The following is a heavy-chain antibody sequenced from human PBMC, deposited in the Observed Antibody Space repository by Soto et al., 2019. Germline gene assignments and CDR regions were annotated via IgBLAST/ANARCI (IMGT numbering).Heavy chain of an antibody. D-gene: IGHD6-13*01. CDR2: VYTSGYS. CDR3: AREPTTAGTVNWFDP. CDR1: GDSISSDY. V-gene: IGHV4-4*07. J-gene: IGHJ5*02. Sequence: VQLQESGPGLVKPSETLSLIGTVSGDSISSDYLSWIRQPAGKGLEWIGRVYTSGYSNSNPSLKSRVTMSVDTSKKQFSLNLSSETAADTAVYYCAREPTTAGTVNWFDPWGQGTLVTVSS.